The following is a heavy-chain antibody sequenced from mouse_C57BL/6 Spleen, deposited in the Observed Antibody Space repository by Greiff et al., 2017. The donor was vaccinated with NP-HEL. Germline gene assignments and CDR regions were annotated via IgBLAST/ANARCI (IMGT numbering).Heavy chain of an antibody. CDR3: ARGRDSMDY. Sequence: EVQLVESGGGLVKPGGSLKLSCAASGFTFSSYAMSWVRQTPEKRLEWVATISDGGSYTYYPDNVKGRFTISRDHAKNNLYLQMSHLKSEDTAMYYCARGRDSMDYWGQGTSVTVSS. CDR2: ISDGGSYT. V-gene: IGHV5-4*01. CDR1: GFTFSSYA. D-gene: IGHD3-3*01. J-gene: IGHJ4*01.